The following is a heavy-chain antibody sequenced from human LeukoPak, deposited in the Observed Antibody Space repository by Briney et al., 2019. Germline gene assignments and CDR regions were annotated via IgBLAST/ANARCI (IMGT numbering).Heavy chain of an antibody. V-gene: IGHV3-53*01. CDR1: GFTFSSYW. CDR2: IYSGGST. J-gene: IGHJ4*02. CDR3: ARASGGLIDY. D-gene: IGHD2-15*01. Sequence: GGSLRLSCAASGFTFSSYWMSWVRQAPGKGLEWGSVIYSGGSTYYADSVKGRFTISRDNSKNTLYLQMNSLRAEDTAVYYCARASGGLIDYWGQGTLVTVSS.